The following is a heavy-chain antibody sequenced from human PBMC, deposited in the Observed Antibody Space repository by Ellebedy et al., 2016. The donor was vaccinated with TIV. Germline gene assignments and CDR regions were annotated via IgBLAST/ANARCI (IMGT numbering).Heavy chain of an antibody. CDR2: INPNSGGT. CDR1: GHTFRGYY. CDR3: ARDEVVGANRGYQFYGMDV. V-gene: IGHV1-2*02. Sequence: ASVKVSCKASGHTFRGYYIHWVRQAPGQGLEWMGWINPNSGGTNYAQKFQGRVTMTTETSISPAYMELSRLRSDDTAMYYCARDEVVGANRGYQFYGMDVWGQGTTVTVSS. D-gene: IGHD1-26*01. J-gene: IGHJ6*02.